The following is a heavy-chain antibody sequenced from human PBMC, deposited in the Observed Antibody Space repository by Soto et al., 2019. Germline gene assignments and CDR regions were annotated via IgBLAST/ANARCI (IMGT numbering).Heavy chain of an antibody. V-gene: IGHV4-39*01. CDR3: ARAALDFWSGYYVDY. CDR2: IYYSGST. CDR1: GGSISSSSYY. J-gene: IGHJ4*02. D-gene: IGHD3-3*01. Sequence: SETLSLTCTVSGGSISSSSYYWGWIRQPPGKGLEWIGSIYYSGSTYYNPSLKSRVTMSVDTSKNQFSLKLSSVTAADTAVYYCARAALDFWSGYYVDYWGQGTLVTVSS.